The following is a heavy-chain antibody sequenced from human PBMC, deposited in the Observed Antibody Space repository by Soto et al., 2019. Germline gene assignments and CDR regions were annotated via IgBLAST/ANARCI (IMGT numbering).Heavy chain of an antibody. V-gene: IGHV3-64D*06. CDR1: GSTVSSFG. CDR3: VKDMGQAAVGIRYPYGLDV. CDR2: LSSNGIGT. J-gene: IGHJ6*02. Sequence: PGGSLRLSCSGSGSTVSSFGMHWVRQAPGKGLEHVSTLSSNGIGTYYADSVKGRFTFSRDTSKSTLYLQMSSLRTEDTAVYYCVKDMGQAAVGIRYPYGLDVWGLGTTVTVSS. D-gene: IGHD6-13*01.